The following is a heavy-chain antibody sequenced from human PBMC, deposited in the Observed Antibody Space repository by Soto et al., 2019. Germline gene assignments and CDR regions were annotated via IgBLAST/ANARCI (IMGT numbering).Heavy chain of an antibody. D-gene: IGHD5-18*01. J-gene: IGHJ4*02. CDR1: GFTFSSYA. CDR2: ISGSGGST. CDR3: AGHVDTAMVTSFDY. V-gene: IGHV3-23*01. Sequence: EVQLLESGGGLVQPGGSLRLSCAASGFTFSSYAMSWVRQAPGKGLEWVSAISGSGGSTYYADSVKGRFTISRDNSKNTLXXXXXGLRAEDTAVYYCAGHVDTAMVTSFDYWGQGTLVTVSS.